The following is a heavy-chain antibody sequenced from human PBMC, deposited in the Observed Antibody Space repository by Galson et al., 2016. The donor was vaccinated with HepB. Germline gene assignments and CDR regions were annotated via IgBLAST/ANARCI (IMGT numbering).Heavy chain of an antibody. V-gene: IGHV4-31*11. CDR2: IYYSGTT. D-gene: IGHD3-10*01. Sequence: TLSLTCAVSGGSISDSAYYWSWIRQPPGKGPQWIGYIYYSGTTYYNPSLKSRLTISVDTSKSHFSLRLSFMTAADTAVYYCARARRSGSGWYFDYWGQGTLVTVSS. CDR3: ARARRSGSGWYFDY. CDR1: GGSISDSAYY. J-gene: IGHJ4*02.